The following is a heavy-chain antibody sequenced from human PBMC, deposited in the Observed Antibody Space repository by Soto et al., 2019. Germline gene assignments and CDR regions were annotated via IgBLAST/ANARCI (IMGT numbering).Heavy chain of an antibody. CDR2: ISGSGDAT. CDR3: PKEVTSCCYPGFDY. Sequence: GGSLRLSCTASGFTFSRYAIAWVRQAPGKGLECLSGISGSGDATHYADSVKGRFTISRDNSKNTVYLEMNRLRVEDTALYYFPKEVTSCCYPGFDYWGQGTLVTVSS. J-gene: IGHJ4*02. D-gene: IGHD2-2*01. CDR1: GFTFSRYA. V-gene: IGHV3-23*01.